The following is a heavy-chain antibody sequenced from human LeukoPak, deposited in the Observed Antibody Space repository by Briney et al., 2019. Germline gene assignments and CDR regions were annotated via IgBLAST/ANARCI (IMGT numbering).Heavy chain of an antibody. CDR1: GFAFKTYS. V-gene: IGHV3-30*19. CDR3: ARASIVVVPAAIDY. CDR2: IENDGSNK. Sequence: GRALRLSCEAAGFAFKTYSMHWVRQAPGKGLEWVAFIENDGSNKYYTDSVKGRFTISRDNSKNTLHLQMNSLRSEDTAVYYCARASIVVVPAAIDYWGQGTLVTVSS. J-gene: IGHJ4*02. D-gene: IGHD2-2*01.